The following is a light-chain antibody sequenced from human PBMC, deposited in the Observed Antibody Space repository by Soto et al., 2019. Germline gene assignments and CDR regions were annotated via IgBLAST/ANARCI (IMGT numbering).Light chain of an antibody. CDR2: AAS. V-gene: IGKV1-9*01. CDR1: QGISSY. J-gene: IGKJ1*01. Sequence: DIQLTQSPSFLSASVGDRVTITCRASQGISSYLAWYQQKPGKAPKLLIYAASTLQSGVPSRFSGSGSGTEFPPTLSRLRPEALAVYDLERLNGLWRFAEGTKV. CDR3: ERLNGLWR.